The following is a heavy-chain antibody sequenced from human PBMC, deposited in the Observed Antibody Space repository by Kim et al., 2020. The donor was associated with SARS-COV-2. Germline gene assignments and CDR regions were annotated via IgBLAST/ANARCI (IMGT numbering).Heavy chain of an antibody. CDR2: IYYSGST. D-gene: IGHD5-12*01. CDR3: ARDRFVTWGPGYSGYAVTYYYYGMDV. CDR1: GGSISSGGYY. J-gene: IGHJ6*02. Sequence: SETLSLTCTVSGGSISSGGYYWSWIRQHPGKGLEWIGYIYYSGSTYYNPSLKSRVTISVDTSKNQFSLKLSSVTAADTAVYYCARDRFVTWGPGYSGYAVTYYYYGMDVWGQGTTVTVSS. V-gene: IGHV4-31*03.